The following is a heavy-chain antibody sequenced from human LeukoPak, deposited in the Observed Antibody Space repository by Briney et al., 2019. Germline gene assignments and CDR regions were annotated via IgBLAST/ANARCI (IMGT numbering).Heavy chain of an antibody. CDR3: AKGTIVVVVPATNFDY. CDR2: ISFHGTDT. D-gene: IGHD2-15*01. J-gene: IGHJ4*02. Sequence: PGTSPRLSCAASGFTFISYAIHWVRQAPGRGLEWVAVISFHGTDTFYADSVKGRFTISRDNSKNTLYLQMNSLRAEDTAVYYCAKGTIVVVVPATNFDYWGQGTLVTVSS. V-gene: IGHV3-30*04. CDR1: GFTFISYA.